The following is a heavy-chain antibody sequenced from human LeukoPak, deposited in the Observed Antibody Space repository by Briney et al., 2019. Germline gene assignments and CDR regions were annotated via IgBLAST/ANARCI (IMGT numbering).Heavy chain of an antibody. CDR1: GFTFSSYA. CDR3: ARGYAPTSRVITIY. J-gene: IGHJ4*02. Sequence: GGSLRLSCAASGFTFSSYAMHWVRQAPGKGLEWVAVISYDGSNKYYADSVKGRFTISRDNAKNTLYLQMNSLGTEDTAVYYCARGYAPTSRVITIYWSQGTLVTVSS. CDR2: ISYDGSNK. V-gene: IGHV3-30-3*01. D-gene: IGHD3-3*01.